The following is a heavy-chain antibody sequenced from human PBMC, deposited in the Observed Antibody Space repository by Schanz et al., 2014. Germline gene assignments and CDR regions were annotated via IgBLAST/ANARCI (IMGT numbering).Heavy chain of an antibody. D-gene: IGHD6-19*01. Sequence: VQLVESGGGVVQPGGSLRLACAASGFNFNTYAMIWVRQAPGKGLEWLAYISGGSNAIYYADSVKGRFTISRDLSSNTLYLQMNSLRADDSAIYYCAKDHPSSGWPAFDVWGQGTQVTVSS. CDR2: ISGGSNAI. CDR1: GFNFNTYA. J-gene: IGHJ4*02. V-gene: IGHV3-48*01. CDR3: AKDHPSSGWPAFDV.